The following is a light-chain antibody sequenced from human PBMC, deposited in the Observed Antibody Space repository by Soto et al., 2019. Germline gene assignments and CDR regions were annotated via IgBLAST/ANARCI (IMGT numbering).Light chain of an antibody. J-gene: IGLJ3*02. CDR3: FSYTSANTRV. V-gene: IGLV2-14*01. CDR2: EVN. CDR1: SSDVGGYKY. Sequence: QSALTQPASVSGSPGQSITISCTGTSSDVGGYKYVSWYQHHPGKAPQLLIYEVNNRPSGISDRFSGSKSGNTASLTISGLQPEDEADYYCFSYTSANTRVFGGGTKVTVL.